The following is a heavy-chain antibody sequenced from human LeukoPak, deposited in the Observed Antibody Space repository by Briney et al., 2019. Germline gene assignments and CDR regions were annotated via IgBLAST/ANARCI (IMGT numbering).Heavy chain of an antibody. CDR3: AKDIGDYRAFDM. J-gene: IGHJ3*02. D-gene: IGHD2-21*02. CDR1: GFTFDDYA. CDR2: ISWNSGKI. V-gene: IGHV3-9*03. Sequence: GGSLRLSCAASGFTFDDYAMHWVRQAPGKGLEWVSGISWNSGKIAYADSVKGRFTISRDNAKGSLYLQMNSLRAEDMALYYCAKDIGDYRAFDMWGQGTMVTVSS.